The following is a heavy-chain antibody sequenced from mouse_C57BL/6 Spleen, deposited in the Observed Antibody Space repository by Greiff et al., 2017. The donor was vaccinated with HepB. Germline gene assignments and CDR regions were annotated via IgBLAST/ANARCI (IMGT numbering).Heavy chain of an antibody. Sequence: VKVVESDAELVKPGASVKISCKVSGYTFTDHTIHWMKQRPEQGLEWIGYIYPRDGSTKYNEKFKGKATLTADKSSSTAYMQLNSLTSEDSAVYFCARRQLRLPWFAYWGQGTLVTVSA. CDR2: IYPRDGST. V-gene: IGHV1-78*01. J-gene: IGHJ3*01. CDR1: GYTFTDHT. D-gene: IGHD3-2*02. CDR3: ARRQLRLPWFAY.